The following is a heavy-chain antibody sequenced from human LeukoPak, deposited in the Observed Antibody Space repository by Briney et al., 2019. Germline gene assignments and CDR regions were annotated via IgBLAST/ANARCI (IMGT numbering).Heavy chain of an antibody. D-gene: IGHD4-17*01. CDR1: GFTFRSYE. CDR2: IYSTGSTT. Sequence: GGSLRLSCVASGFTFRSYEMNWLRQAPGKGLEWISYIYSTGSTTYYADSVKGRFTISRDNAKNSLYLQMNSLRVEDTAVYYCVRGGYGDYGRGSWGQGTLLTVSS. CDR3: VRGGYGDYGRGS. J-gene: IGHJ5*02. V-gene: IGHV3-48*03.